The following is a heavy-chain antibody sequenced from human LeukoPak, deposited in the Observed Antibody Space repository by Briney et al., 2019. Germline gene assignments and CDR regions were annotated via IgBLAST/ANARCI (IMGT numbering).Heavy chain of an antibody. J-gene: IGHJ4*02. CDR2: LRGNGDT. CDR1: GFTFSSYA. Sequence: GGSLTLSCAASGFTFSSYAMSWVREAPARGLEWVSSLRGNGDTFYADSVKGRFTLSRDESKNTVYLHLSELRVEDTAVYYCAKASWVSTADAVLWGQGTVVIVSS. V-gene: IGHV3-23*01. CDR3: AKASWVSTADAVL. D-gene: IGHD3-16*01.